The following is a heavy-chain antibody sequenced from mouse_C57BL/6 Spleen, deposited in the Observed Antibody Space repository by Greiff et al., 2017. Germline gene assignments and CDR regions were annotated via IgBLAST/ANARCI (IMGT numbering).Heavy chain of an antibody. V-gene: IGHV14-3*01. CDR1: GFNIKNTY. J-gene: IGHJ3*01. CDR2: IDPANGNT. D-gene: IGHD2-4*01. Sequence: VQLKESVAELVRPGASVKLSCTASGFNIKNTYMHWVKQRPEQGLEWIGRIDPANGNTKYAPKFQGKATITADTSSNTAYLQLSSLTSEDTAIYYCAPIYYDYGGSPWFAYWGQGTLVTVSA. CDR3: APIYYDYGGSPWFAY.